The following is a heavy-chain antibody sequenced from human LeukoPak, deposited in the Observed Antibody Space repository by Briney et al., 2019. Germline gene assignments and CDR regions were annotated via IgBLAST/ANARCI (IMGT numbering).Heavy chain of an antibody. CDR3: ARGFVVVAATSWFDP. CDR1: GGSISSYY. J-gene: IGHJ5*02. CDR2: IYYSGST. V-gene: IGHV4-30-4*01. D-gene: IGHD2-15*01. Sequence: PSETLSLTCTVSGGSISSYYWSWIRQPPGKGLEWIGYIYYSGSTYYNPSLKSRVTISVGTSKNQFSLKLSSVTAADTAVYYCARGFVVVAATSWFDPWGQGTLVTVSS.